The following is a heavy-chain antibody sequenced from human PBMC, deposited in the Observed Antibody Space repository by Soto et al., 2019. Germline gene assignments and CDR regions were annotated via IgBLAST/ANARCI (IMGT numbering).Heavy chain of an antibody. D-gene: IGHD1-1*01. CDR1: GYSFTSYW. CDR3: ARDPPPGWNDRDAFDI. CDR2: IYPGDSDT. J-gene: IGHJ3*02. Sequence: GESLKISCKGSGYSFTSYWIGWVRQMPGKGLEWMGIIYPGDSDTRYSPSFQGQVTISADKSISTAYLQMNSLRAEDTAVYYCARDPPPGWNDRDAFDIWGQGTMVTVSS. V-gene: IGHV5-51*01.